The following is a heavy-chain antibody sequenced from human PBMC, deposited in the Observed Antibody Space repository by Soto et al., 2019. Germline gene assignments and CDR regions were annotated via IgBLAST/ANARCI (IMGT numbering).Heavy chain of an antibody. CDR2: VNHSGST. Sequence: QVQLQQWGAGLLKPSETLSLTCAVYGGSFSGYYWSWIRQPPGKGLEWIGEVNHSGSTTYNSSLTRRFTISVDTARNQFSLRLTSATAADTAVYFCAGTGPTYGFDVWGQGTLVIVSS. D-gene: IGHD2-8*02. V-gene: IGHV4-34*01. CDR3: AGTGPTYGFDV. CDR1: GGSFSGYY. J-gene: IGHJ3*01.